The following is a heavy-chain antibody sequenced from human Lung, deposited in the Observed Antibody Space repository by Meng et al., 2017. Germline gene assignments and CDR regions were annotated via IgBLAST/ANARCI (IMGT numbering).Heavy chain of an antibody. CDR3: ARGPTTMAHDFDY. J-gene: IGHJ4*02. D-gene: IGHD4-11*01. CDR2: INHSGST. CDR1: GGSFSDYY. Sequence: QVAQQQWGAGLFKPSETLSLTGVVSGGSFSDYYWSWIRQPPGKGLEWIGEINHSGSTNYNPSLESRATTSVDTSQNNLSLKLSSVTAADSAVYYCARGPTTMAHDFDYWGQGTLVTVSS. V-gene: IGHV4-34*01.